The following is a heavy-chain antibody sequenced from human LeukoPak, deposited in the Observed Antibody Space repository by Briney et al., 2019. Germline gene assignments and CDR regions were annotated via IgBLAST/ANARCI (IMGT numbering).Heavy chain of an antibody. CDR3: AREARGDRIDY. J-gene: IGHJ4*02. D-gene: IGHD3-16*01. Sequence: SGGSLRLSCVASGFTFNYYSMNWARQAPGKGLEWVANIKQDGSEKYYVDSVKGRFTISRDNAKNSLYLQMNSLRAEDTAVYYCAREARGDRIDYWGQGTLVTVSS. V-gene: IGHV3-7*03. CDR2: IKQDGSEK. CDR1: GFTFNYYS.